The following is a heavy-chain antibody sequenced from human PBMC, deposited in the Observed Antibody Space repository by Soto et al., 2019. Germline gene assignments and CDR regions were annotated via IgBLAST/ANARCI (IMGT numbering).Heavy chain of an antibody. V-gene: IGHV5-10-1*01. CDR1: GYSFTSYW. J-gene: IGHJ3*02. CDR3: ARPYDSTTDAFDI. D-gene: IGHD3-22*01. CDR2: IDPSDSYT. Sequence: GESLKISCKGSGYSFTSYWISWVRQMPGKGLEWMGRIDPSDSYTNYSPSFQGHVTISADKSISTAYLQWSSLKASDTAMYYCARPYDSTTDAFDIWGQGTMVTVSS.